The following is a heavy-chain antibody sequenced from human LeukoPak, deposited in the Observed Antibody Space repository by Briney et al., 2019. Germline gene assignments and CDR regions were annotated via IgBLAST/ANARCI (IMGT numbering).Heavy chain of an antibody. CDR2: VYQSGTT. D-gene: IGHD1-26*01. J-gene: IGHJ4*02. CDR3: ARHGGSLGYFDN. Sequence: PSETLSLTCTVSGGSISTYYWSWIRQPPGKGLEWIGYVYQSGTTSCNPSLKRRVTISADTSKSQFSLKVRSVTAADTAVYYCARHGGSLGYFDNWGQGTLVTVSS. V-gene: IGHV4-59*08. CDR1: GGSISTYY.